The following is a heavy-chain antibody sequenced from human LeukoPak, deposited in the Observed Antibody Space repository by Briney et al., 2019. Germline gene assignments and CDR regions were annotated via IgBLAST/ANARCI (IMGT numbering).Heavy chain of an antibody. J-gene: IGHJ4*02. D-gene: IGHD4-17*01. CDR3: ARALAGGDYVSPDY. V-gene: IGHV1-18*01. CDR2: ISAYNGDT. CDR1: GFTFTSYA. Sequence: GASVKVSCKTSGFTFTSYAFSWVRQAPGQGLEWMGWISAYNGDTKYAKKFQGRVTMTTDTSTNTGYMELRSLRSDDTALYYCARALAGGDYVSPDYWGQGTLVTVSS.